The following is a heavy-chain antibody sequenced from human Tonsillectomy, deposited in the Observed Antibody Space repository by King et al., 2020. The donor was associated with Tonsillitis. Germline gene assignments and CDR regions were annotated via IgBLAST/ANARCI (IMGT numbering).Heavy chain of an antibody. V-gene: IGHV3-30*19. D-gene: IGHD6-19*01. J-gene: IGHJ1*01. Sequence: VQLVESGGGVVQPGRSLRLSCVASGFTFSSYGVHWVRQAPGKGLEWVAVISYDETRKHYLDSVKGRFTISRDNSRNTLYLQMNSLRVEDTAVYYCAGEMLYSSAWGIDHWGQGTLVTVSS. CDR1: GFTFSSYG. CDR2: ISYDETRK. CDR3: AGEMLYSSAWGIDH.